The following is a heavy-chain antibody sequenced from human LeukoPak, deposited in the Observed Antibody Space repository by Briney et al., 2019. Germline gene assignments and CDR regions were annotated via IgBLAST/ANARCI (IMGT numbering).Heavy chain of an antibody. CDR2: ISGSGDST. Sequence: GGSLRLSCAASGFTFSSYAMSWVRQAPGKGLEWVSGISGSGDSTNYADSVKGRFTISRDNSKSTLYLQMNSLRAEDTGVYYCAKDAYSRLNYYYIDVWGKGTTVTVSS. CDR1: GFTFSSYA. D-gene: IGHD6-13*01. J-gene: IGHJ6*03. CDR3: AKDAYSRLNYYYIDV. V-gene: IGHV3-23*01.